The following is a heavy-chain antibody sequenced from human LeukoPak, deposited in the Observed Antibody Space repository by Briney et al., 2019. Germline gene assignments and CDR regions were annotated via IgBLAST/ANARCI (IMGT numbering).Heavy chain of an antibody. D-gene: IGHD3-22*01. J-gene: IGHJ4*02. V-gene: IGHV3-48*04. CDR1: GFTFSIYS. Sequence: GGSLRLSCAASGFTFSIYSMNWVRQAPGKGLEWVSYISSRSRTIYYADSVKGRFTVFRDNARDSLYLQMNSLRAEDTAVYYCARDGPVVRKEYYFDYWGQGTLVTVSS. CDR2: ISSRSRTI. CDR3: ARDGPVVRKEYYFDY.